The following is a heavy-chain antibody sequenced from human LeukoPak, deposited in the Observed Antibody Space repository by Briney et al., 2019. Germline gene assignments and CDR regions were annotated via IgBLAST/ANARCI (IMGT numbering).Heavy chain of an antibody. V-gene: IGHV3-66*01. Sequence: GGSLKLSCAGSRFTVTDKYMSWVRQAPGEGLEWVSVIYSGGSTYYADSVKGRFTISRDISKNTVFLQMNSLRAEDTAVYYCARGVEMSTKVGTFDVWGQGTMVTVSS. J-gene: IGHJ3*01. CDR3: ARGVEMSTKVGTFDV. D-gene: IGHD5-24*01. CDR2: IYSGGST. CDR1: RFTVTDKY.